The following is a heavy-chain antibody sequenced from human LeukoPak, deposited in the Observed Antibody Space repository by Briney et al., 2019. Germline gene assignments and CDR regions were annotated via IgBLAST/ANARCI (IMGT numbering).Heavy chain of an antibody. D-gene: IGHD1-26*01. CDR1: GGTFSSYA. V-gene: IGHV1-18*01. Sequence: ASVKVSCKASGGTFSSYAISWVRQAPGQGLEWMRWISAYNGNTNYAQKLQGRVTMTTDTSTNIAYMELRSLTSDDTAVYFCARDRSRWELSGSMDVWGQGTTVTVSS. CDR2: ISAYNGNT. J-gene: IGHJ6*02. CDR3: ARDRSRWELSGSMDV.